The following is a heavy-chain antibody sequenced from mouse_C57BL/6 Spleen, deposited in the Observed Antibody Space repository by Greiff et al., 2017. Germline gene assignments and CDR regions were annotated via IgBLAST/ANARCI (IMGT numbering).Heavy chain of an antibody. V-gene: IGHV1-69*01. CDR3: ARSNAMDY. Sequence: QVQLQQPGAELVMPGASVKLSCKASGYTFTSYWMHWVKQRPGQGLEWIGEIDPSDSYTNYNQKFNGKSTLTVDKSSSTAYMQLSSLTSEDSAVYYCARSNAMDYWGQGTSVTVSS. CDR1: GYTFTSYW. J-gene: IGHJ4*01. CDR2: IDPSDSYT.